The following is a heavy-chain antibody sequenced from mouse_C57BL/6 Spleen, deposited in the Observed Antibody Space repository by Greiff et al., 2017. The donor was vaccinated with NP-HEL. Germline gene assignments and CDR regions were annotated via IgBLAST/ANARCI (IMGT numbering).Heavy chain of an antibody. Sequence: EVQVVESGAELVRPGASVKLSCTASGFNIKDYYMHWVKQRPEQGLEWIGRIDPEDGDTEYAPKFQGKATMTADTSSNTASLQLSSLTSEDTAVYYCTTLITTVVESPFYYAMDYWGQGTSVNVTS. CDR2: IDPEDGDT. D-gene: IGHD1-1*01. V-gene: IGHV14-1*01. CDR3: TTLITTVVESPFYYAMDY. CDR1: GFNIKDYY. J-gene: IGHJ4*01.